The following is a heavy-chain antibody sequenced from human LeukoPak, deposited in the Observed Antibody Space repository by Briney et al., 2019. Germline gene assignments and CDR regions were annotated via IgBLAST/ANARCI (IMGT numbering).Heavy chain of an antibody. V-gene: IGHV4-34*01. D-gene: IGHD3-10*01. Sequence: PSETLSLTCAVYGGSFSGYYWSWIRQPPGKWLEWIGEINHSGSTNYNPSLKSRVTISVDTSKNQFSLKLSSVTAADTAVYYCARHSLYYGSGVWGQGTLVTVSS. J-gene: IGHJ4*02. CDR3: ARHSLYYGSGV. CDR1: GGSFSGYY. CDR2: INHSGST.